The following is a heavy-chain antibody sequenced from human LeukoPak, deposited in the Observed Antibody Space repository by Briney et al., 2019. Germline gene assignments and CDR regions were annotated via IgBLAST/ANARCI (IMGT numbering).Heavy chain of an antibody. CDR3: AKDSLPAAGTSRGSDY. CDR1: GFTFSSYG. Sequence: PGGSLRLSCAASGFTFSSYGMHWVRQAPGKGLEWVAFIRYDGSNKYYADSVKGRFTISRDNSKNTLYLQMNSLRAEDTAVYYCAKDSLPAAGTSRGSDYWGQGTLVTVSS. J-gene: IGHJ4*02. CDR2: IRYDGSNK. D-gene: IGHD6-13*01. V-gene: IGHV3-30*02.